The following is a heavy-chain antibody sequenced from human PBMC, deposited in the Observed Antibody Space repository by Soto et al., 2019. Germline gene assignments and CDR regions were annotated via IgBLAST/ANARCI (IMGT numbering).Heavy chain of an antibody. CDR1: GGTFSSYA. J-gene: IGHJ6*02. V-gene: IGHV1-69*13. Sequence: SVKVSCKASGGTFSSYAISWVRQAPGQGLERMEGIIPISGTANYAQKFQGRVTITADESTSTAYMELSSLRSEDTAVYYCARSQGSSTSLEIYYYYYYGMDVWGQGTTVTVSS. D-gene: IGHD2-2*01. CDR2: IIPISGTA. CDR3: ARSQGSSTSLEIYYYYYYGMDV.